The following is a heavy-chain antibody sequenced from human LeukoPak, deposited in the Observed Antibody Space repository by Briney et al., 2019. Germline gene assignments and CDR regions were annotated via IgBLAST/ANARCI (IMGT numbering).Heavy chain of an antibody. Sequence: PSETLSLTCTVSGGSISTYYWSWIRQPPGKGLEWIGYIYYSGNTNYNPSLKSRVPISVDTSKNQFSLKLSSVTAADTAVYYCARGDYGDYPPDYWGQGTLVTVSS. V-gene: IGHV4-59*01. J-gene: IGHJ4*02. CDR1: GGSISTYY. CDR3: ARGDYGDYPPDY. D-gene: IGHD4-17*01. CDR2: IYYSGNT.